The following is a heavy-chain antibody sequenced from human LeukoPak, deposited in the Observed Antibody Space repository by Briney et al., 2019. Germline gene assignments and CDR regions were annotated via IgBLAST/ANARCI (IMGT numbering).Heavy chain of an antibody. CDR3: ARVGKTAMVKGGYYFDY. V-gene: IGHV4-4*07. Sequence: PSGTLSLTCTVSGGSISSYYWSWIRQPAGKGLEWIGRIYTSGSTNYNPSLKSRVTMSVDTSKNQFSLKLSSVTAADTAVYYCARVGKTAMVKGGYYFDYWGQGTLVTVSS. CDR2: IYTSGST. D-gene: IGHD5-18*01. J-gene: IGHJ4*02. CDR1: GGSISSYY.